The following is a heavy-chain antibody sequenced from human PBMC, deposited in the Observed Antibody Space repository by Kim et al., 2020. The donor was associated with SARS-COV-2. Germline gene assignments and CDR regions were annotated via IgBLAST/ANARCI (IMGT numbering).Heavy chain of an antibody. V-gene: IGHV3-48*02. Sequence: GGSLRLSCAASGFTFSSYSMNWVRQAPGKGLEWVSYISSSSSTIYYADSVKGRFTISRDNAKNSLYLQMNSLRDEDTAVYYCARELTYYYDSSGYYYGGFLDYWGQGTLVTVSS. CDR3: ARELTYYYDSSGYYYGGFLDY. J-gene: IGHJ4*02. D-gene: IGHD3-22*01. CDR1: GFTFSSYS. CDR2: ISSSSSTI.